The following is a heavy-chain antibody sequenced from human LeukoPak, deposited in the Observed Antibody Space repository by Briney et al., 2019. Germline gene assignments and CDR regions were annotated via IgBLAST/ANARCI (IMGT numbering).Heavy chain of an antibody. D-gene: IGHD6-13*01. V-gene: IGHV7-4-1*02. CDR3: ARVDEVAAAVAGSWFDP. Sequence: VASVKVSCKASGYTFTSYAMNWVRQAPGQGLEWMGWINTNTGNPTYAQGFTGRFVFSLDTSVSTAYLQISSLKAEDTAVYYCARVDEVAAAVAGSWFDPWGQGTLVTASS. CDR1: GYTFTSYA. CDR2: INTNTGNP. J-gene: IGHJ5*02.